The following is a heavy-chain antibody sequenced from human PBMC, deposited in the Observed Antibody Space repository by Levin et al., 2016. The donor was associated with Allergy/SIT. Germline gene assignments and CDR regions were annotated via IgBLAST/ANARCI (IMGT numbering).Heavy chain of an antibody. CDR3: AREGTMVRGVIINWEWSFRTYYYYGMDV. D-gene: IGHD3-10*01. Sequence: WVRQAPGQGLEWMGIINPSGGSTSYAQKFQGRVTMTRDTSTSTAYMELSSLRSEDTAVYYCAREGTMVRGVIINWEWSFRTYYYYGMDVWGQGTTVTVSS. J-gene: IGHJ6*02. CDR2: INPSGGST. V-gene: IGHV1-46*01.